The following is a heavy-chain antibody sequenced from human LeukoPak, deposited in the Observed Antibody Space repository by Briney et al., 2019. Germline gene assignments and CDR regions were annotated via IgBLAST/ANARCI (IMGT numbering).Heavy chain of an antibody. Sequence: SETLSLTCAVSGVSISGSYYYWGWIRQPPGKGLEWIGYIYYSGSTNYNPSLKSRVTISVDTSKNQFSLKLSSVTAADTAVYYCARVWGVTDFYDNRGAFDIWGQGTMVTVSS. CDR3: ARVWGVTDFYDNRGAFDI. CDR2: IYYSGST. CDR1: GVSISGSYYY. V-gene: IGHV4-61*05. D-gene: IGHD3-22*01. J-gene: IGHJ3*02.